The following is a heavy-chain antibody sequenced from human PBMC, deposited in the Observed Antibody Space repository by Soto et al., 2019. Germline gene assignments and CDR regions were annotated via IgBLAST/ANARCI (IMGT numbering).Heavy chain of an antibody. Sequence: EVQLVESGGGLVQPGRSLRLSCAASGFTFDDYAMHWVRQAPGKGLVWVSGINWNSGSIDYADSVKGRFTISRDNAKNSLFLQMNSLRAEDTAFYYCAKDRDGETDGMDVWRQGTTITVSS. CDR3: AKDRDGETDGMDV. V-gene: IGHV3-9*01. D-gene: IGHD3-10*01. CDR2: INWNSGSI. CDR1: GFTFDDYA. J-gene: IGHJ6*02.